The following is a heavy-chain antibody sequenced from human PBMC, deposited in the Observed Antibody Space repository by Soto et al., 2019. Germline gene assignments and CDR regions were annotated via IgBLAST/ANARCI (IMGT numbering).Heavy chain of an antibody. CDR3: ARKSLSNFNWFDP. J-gene: IGHJ5*02. V-gene: IGHV1-18*04. CDR1: GYTFTNYG. Sequence: QLQLVQSGTELKKPGASVKVSCKASGYTFTNYGITWVRQAPGQGLEWMGWINADYGNTNYKQKFQGRVTMTTDTSTNTAYMELRSLRSDDTAVYYCARKSLSNFNWFDPWGQGTLVTVSS. D-gene: IGHD4-4*01. CDR2: INADYGNT.